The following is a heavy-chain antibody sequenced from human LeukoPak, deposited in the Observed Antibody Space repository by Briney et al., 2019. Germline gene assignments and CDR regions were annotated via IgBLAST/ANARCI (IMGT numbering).Heavy chain of an antibody. CDR2: IYSGGST. Sequence: PGGSLRLSCAASGFTVSSNYMSWVRQAPGKGLEWVSVIYSGGSTYYADSVKGRFTISRDNSKNTLYLQMNSQRAEDTVVYYCARSITGTTLGWFDPWGQGTLVTVSS. CDR1: GFTVSSNY. CDR3: ARSITGTTLGWFDP. J-gene: IGHJ5*02. V-gene: IGHV3-53*01. D-gene: IGHD1-7*01.